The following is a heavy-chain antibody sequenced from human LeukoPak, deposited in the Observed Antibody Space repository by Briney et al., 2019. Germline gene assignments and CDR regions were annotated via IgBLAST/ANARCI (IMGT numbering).Heavy chain of an antibody. D-gene: IGHD3-9*01. V-gene: IGHV3-11*04. Sequence: GGSLRLSCVVSGFTVSNNYMTWVRQAPGKGLEWISYVSGSGTTRYYADSVRGRFTISRDNAKNSLYLQMNSLRAEDTAVYYCASIPNYDILTGYYFWGQGTLVTVSS. CDR3: ASIPNYDILTGYYF. CDR2: VSGSGTTR. J-gene: IGHJ4*02. CDR1: GFTVSNNY.